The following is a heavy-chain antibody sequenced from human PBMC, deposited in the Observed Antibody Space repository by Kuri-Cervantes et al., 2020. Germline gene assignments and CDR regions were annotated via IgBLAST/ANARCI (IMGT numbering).Heavy chain of an antibody. CDR1: GFTFSNYW. CDR3: ARELARNYYYGMDV. D-gene: IGHD3-3*02. CDR2: TKQDGSEK. Sequence: GESLKISCAASGFTFSNYWMSWVRQAPGKGLEWVANTKQDGSEKYYVDSVKGRFTISRDNAKNSLYLQMNSLRAEDTAVYYCARELARNYYYGMDVWGQGTTVTVSS. J-gene: IGHJ6*02. V-gene: IGHV3-7*03.